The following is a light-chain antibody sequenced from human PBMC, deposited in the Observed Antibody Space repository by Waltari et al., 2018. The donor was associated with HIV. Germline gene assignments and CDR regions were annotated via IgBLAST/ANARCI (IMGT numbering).Light chain of an antibody. J-gene: IGLJ3*02. V-gene: IGLV2-14*03. CDR2: DVN. CDR3: CSYTTSGTWV. Sequence: PGQSITVSCSGTASDLRAYNYVSWFQQHPDKAPQLLIFDVNKRPSGVSNRFSGSKSGSTASLTISGLQPDDEADYFCCSYTTSGTWVFGGGTRVTVL. CDR1: ASDLRAYNY.